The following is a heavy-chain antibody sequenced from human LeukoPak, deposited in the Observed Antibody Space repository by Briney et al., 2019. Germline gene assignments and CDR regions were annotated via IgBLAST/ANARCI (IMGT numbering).Heavy chain of an antibody. Sequence: SETLSLTCTVSGGSISSSSYYWGWIRQPPGKGPEWIGNTYYSGSTYYNPSLKSRVLISVDTSKNQLSLKLSSVTAADTAVYYCARLRGGSGDFFDFWGQGTLVTVSS. CDR1: GGSISSSSYY. V-gene: IGHV4-39*01. CDR2: TYYSGST. CDR3: ARLRGGSGDFFDF. J-gene: IGHJ4*02. D-gene: IGHD1-26*01.